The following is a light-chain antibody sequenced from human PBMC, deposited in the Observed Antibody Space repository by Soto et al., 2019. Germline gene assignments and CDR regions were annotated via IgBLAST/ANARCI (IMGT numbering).Light chain of an antibody. CDR2: GAS. V-gene: IGKV3-20*01. CDR3: QQYGSSPVT. CDR1: QSVSSSY. Sequence: EIVLTQSPGTLSLSPGETATLSCRASQSVSSSYLAWYQQKPGQAPRLLIYGASSRATGIPDRFSGSGSGTDFTLTISRLEPEDFAVYYCQQYGSSPVTFGQGTKVDIK. J-gene: IGKJ1*01.